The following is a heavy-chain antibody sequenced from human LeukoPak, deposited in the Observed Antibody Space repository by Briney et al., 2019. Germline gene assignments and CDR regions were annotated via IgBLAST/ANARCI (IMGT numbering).Heavy chain of an antibody. J-gene: IGHJ5*02. CDR3: ARVRDYCGGDCYLRYNWFDP. CDR2: IYYSGST. Sequence: PSETLSLTCTVSGDSISSYYWSWIRQPPGKGLEWIGYIYYSGSTNYNPSLKSRVTISVDTSKNQFSLKLSSVTAADTAVYYCARVRDYCGGDCYLRYNWFDPWGQGILVTVSS. D-gene: IGHD2-21*02. V-gene: IGHV4-59*01. CDR1: GDSISSYY.